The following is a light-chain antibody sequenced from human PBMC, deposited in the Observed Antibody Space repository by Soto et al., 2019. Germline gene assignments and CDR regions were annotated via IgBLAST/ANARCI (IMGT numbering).Light chain of an antibody. CDR1: QSVSTN. Sequence: EKVITPSPGTPSLFPGGRATPSCRASQSVSTNLAWYQQIPGQAPRLLIYGASTRATGIPARFSGSGSGTEFTLAISSLQSEDFAVYYCQHYNDWPQTFGLGTKV. CDR2: GAS. V-gene: IGKV3-15*01. CDR3: QHYNDWPQT. J-gene: IGKJ1*01.